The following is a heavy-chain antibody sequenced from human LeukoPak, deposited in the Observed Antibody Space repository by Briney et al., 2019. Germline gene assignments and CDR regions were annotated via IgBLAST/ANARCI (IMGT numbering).Heavy chain of an antibody. CDR1: GFTFSSYG. D-gene: IGHD6-13*01. CDR3: ARAYSSSWYGGGYYFDY. J-gene: IGHJ4*02. V-gene: IGHV3-33*01. Sequence: GGSLRLSCAASGFTFSSYGMHWVRQAPAKGLEWVAVIWYDGSNKYYADSVKGRFTISRDNSKNTLYLQMNSLRAEDTAVYYCARAYSSSWYGGGYYFDYWGQGTLVTVSS. CDR2: IWYDGSNK.